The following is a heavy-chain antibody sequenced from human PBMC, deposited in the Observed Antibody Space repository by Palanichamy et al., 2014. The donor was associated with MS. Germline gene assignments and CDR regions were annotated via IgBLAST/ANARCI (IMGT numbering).Heavy chain of an antibody. CDR2: IDYSGSA. J-gene: IGHJ5*02. Sequence: QVQLQESGPGLVKPSQTLSLTCTVSGGSISSGGYYWSWIRQHPKGLEWIGYIDYSGSAYYNPSLKSRLSISLDTSKNQFSLKVSSVTAADTAVYFCARSAKYCTGTSCPEKRFFDPWGQGTLVTVSS. CDR3: ARSAKYCTGTSCPEKRFFDP. V-gene: IGHV4-31*03. CDR1: GGSISSGGYY. D-gene: IGHD2-2*01.